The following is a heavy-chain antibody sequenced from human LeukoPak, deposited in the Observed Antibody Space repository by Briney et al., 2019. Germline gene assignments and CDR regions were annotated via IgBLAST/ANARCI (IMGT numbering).Heavy chain of an antibody. CDR2: IYPGDSDT. CDR1: GYSFTSYW. D-gene: IGHD4-17*01. V-gene: IGHV5-51*01. J-gene: IGHJ5*02. Sequence: GESLKISCKGSGYSFTSYWIGWVRQMPGKGLEWMGIIYPGDSDTRYSPSFQGQVTISADKSISTAYLQWSSLKASDTAMYYCARGVGTTVTTVVWFDPWGQGTLVTVSS. CDR3: ARGVGTTVTTVVWFDP.